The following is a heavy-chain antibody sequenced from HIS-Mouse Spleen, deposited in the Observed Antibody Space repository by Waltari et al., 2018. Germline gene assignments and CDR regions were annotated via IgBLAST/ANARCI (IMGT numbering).Heavy chain of an antibody. CDR3: AKDKHHAFDY. J-gene: IGHJ4*02. V-gene: IGHV3-30*18. CDR1: GFTFSSYG. Sequence: QVQLVESGGGVVQPGRSLRLSCAASGFTFSSYGMHWVRQAPGKGLEWVAVLSDDGSNKYYADSVKGRFTISRDNSKNTLYLQMNSLRAEDTAVYYCAKDKHHAFDYWGQGTLVTVSS. CDR2: LSDDGSNK.